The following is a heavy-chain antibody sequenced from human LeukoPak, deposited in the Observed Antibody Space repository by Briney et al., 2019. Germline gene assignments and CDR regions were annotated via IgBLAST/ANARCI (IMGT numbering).Heavy chain of an antibody. Sequence: ASVKVSCKASGYTFTNYGISWVRQAPGQGLEWMGWISAYSRNTNSAQTLQGRVTMTTDTSTSTAYMELRSLRSDDTAVYYCARGSVYYSYMDVWGKGTTVTVSS. J-gene: IGHJ6*03. CDR2: ISAYSRNT. CDR1: GYTFTNYG. V-gene: IGHV1-18*01. CDR3: ARGSVYYSYMDV.